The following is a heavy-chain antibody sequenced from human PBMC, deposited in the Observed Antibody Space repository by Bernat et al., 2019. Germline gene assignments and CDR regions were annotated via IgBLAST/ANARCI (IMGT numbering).Heavy chain of an antibody. CDR3: ARDPRLGSEIDF. V-gene: IGHV3-23*04. CDR1: GIRISTFW. D-gene: IGHD3-10*01. Sequence: EVQLVESGGGLVQPGGSLRLSCAGAGIRISTFWINWVRQAPGKGLEWVSSISATSDTTHYAASVKGRFVISRDNSRNTLSLQMDSLRAEDTAIYYCARDPRLGSEIDFWGLGTLVTVSS. J-gene: IGHJ4*02. CDR2: ISATSDTT.